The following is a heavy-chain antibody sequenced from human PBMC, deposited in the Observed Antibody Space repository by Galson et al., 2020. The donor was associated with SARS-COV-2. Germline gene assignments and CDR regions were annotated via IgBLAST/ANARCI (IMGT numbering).Heavy chain of an antibody. CDR2: IRSKAYGGTT. J-gene: IGHJ6*02. Sequence: GESLKISCTASGFTFGDYAMSWFRQAPGKGLEWVGFIRSKAYGGTTEYAASVKGRFTISRDDSKSIAYLQMNSLKTEDTAVYHCTREASWVSTWTYGMDVWGQVTTVTVSS. D-gene: IGHD1-26*01. CDR3: TREASWVSTWTYGMDV. CDR1: GFTFGDYA. V-gene: IGHV3-49*03.